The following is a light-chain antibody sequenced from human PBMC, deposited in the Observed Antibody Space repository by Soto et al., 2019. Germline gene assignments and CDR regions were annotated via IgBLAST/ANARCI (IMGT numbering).Light chain of an antibody. J-gene: IGKJ4*01. CDR1: QSLSSPY. CDR3: HQYGNSPLT. Sequence: EIVLTQSPATLSLSPGERATLSCEASQSLSSPYLAWYQQKPGLAPRLLIYDASTRAAGIPDRFSGSGSGTDFTLTISRLEPEDFAVYYCHQYGNSPLTIGGGTKVDIK. V-gene: IGKV3D-20*01. CDR2: DAS.